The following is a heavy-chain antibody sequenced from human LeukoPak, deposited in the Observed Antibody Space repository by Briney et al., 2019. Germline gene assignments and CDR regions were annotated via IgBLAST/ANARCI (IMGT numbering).Heavy chain of an antibody. V-gene: IGHV3-7*01. J-gene: IGHJ4*02. CDR1: GFTFINYW. CDR3: TRENWHLDY. Sequence: GGSLRLSCAASGFTFINYWMSWVRQAPGKELEWVGNINQDGSEKYYGDSVKDRFTISRDNAKNSLYLQMNSLRAEDAAVYYCTRENWHLDYWGQGNLVTVSS. CDR2: INQDGSEK.